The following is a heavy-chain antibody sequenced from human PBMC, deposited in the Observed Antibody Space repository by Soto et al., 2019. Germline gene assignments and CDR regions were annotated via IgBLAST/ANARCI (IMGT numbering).Heavy chain of an antibody. D-gene: IGHD1-7*01. J-gene: IGHJ4*02. CDR1: GGSISSGGYY. CDR3: ARDRSITGTTFLDY. Sequence: SETLSLTCTVSGGSISSGGYYWSWIRQHPGKGLEWIGYIYYSGSTYYNPSLKSRVTISVDTSKNQFSLKLSSVTAADTAVYYCARDRSITGTTFLDYLGQGTLVTVSS. CDR2: IYYSGST. V-gene: IGHV4-31*03.